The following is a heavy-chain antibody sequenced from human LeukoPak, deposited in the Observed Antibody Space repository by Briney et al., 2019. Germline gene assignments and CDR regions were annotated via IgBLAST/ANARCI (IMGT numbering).Heavy chain of an antibody. CDR3: TSPHYYDRSGRGGY. CDR2: IRSKANSYAT. Sequence: GGSLRLSCAASGFTFSGSAMHWVRQASGKGLEWVGRIRSKANSYATAYAASVKGRFTISRDDSKNTAYLQMNSLKTEDTAVYYCTSPHYYDRSGRGGYWGQGTLVTVSS. D-gene: IGHD3-22*01. J-gene: IGHJ4*02. V-gene: IGHV3-73*01. CDR1: GFTFSGSA.